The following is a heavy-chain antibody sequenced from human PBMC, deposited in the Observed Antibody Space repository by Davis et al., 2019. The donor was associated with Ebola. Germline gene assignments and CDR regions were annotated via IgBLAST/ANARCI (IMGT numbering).Heavy chain of an antibody. J-gene: IGHJ4*02. CDR2: IKQDGSEK. D-gene: IGHD4-23*01. Sequence: GSLKISCVASGFTFSDYWMSWVRQAPGKGLEWVANIKQDGSEKHYVDSVKGRFSISRDNAKNSLYLQMNSLRAEDTAVFYCARGGGNVFDYWGQGALVTVSS. CDR3: ARGGGNVFDY. V-gene: IGHV3-7*01. CDR1: GFTFSDYW.